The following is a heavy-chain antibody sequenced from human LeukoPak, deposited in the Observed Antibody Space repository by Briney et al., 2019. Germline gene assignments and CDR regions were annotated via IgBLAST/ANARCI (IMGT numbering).Heavy chain of an antibody. CDR2: ISGGGGRT. CDR3: AKDLSVDTAMVTLYFDY. CDR1: GFTFSSYA. J-gene: IGHJ4*02. D-gene: IGHD5-18*01. V-gene: IGHV3-23*01. Sequence: GGSLRLSCAASGFTFSSYAMSWVRQAPGKGLEWVSAISGGGGRTYYADSVKGRFTISRDNSKNTLYLQMNSLRAEDTAVYYGAKDLSVDTAMVTLYFDYWGQGTLVTVSS.